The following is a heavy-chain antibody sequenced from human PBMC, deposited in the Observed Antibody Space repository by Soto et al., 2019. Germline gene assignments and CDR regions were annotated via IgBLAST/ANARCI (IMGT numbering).Heavy chain of an antibody. CDR1: GFTFSSYW. CDR3: ASLWVQEHLYYYGSGSSIPGEIDY. Sequence: GGSLRLSCAASGFTFSSYWMSWVRQAPGKGLEWVANIKQDGSEKYYVDSVKGRFTISRDNAKNSLYLQMNSLRAEDTAVYYCASLWVQEHLYYYGSGSSIPGEIDYWGQGTLVTVSS. CDR2: IKQDGSEK. D-gene: IGHD3-10*01. J-gene: IGHJ4*02. V-gene: IGHV3-7*01.